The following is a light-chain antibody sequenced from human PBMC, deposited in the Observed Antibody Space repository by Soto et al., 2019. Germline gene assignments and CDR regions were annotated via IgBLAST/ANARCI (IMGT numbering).Light chain of an antibody. CDR1: ISDVGTYDF. CDR2: DVS. CDR3: CLYAVTFYV. J-gene: IGLJ1*01. V-gene: IGLV2-11*01. Sequence: QSALTLPRSVSGSPGQSFTIACTGTISDVGTYDFVWWYQQRPGKAPRLMIFDVSERPSGVPDRFSGSKSGNTASLTISGLQAEDEADYYCCLYAVTFYVFGTGTKVTVL.